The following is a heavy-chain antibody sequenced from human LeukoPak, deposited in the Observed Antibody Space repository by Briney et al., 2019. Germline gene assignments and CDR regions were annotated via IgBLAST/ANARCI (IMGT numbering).Heavy chain of an antibody. CDR1: GYTFTGYY. D-gene: IGHD6-6*01. Sequence: ASVKVSCKASGYTFTGYYMHWVRQAPGQGLGWMGWINPNSGGTNYAQKFQGMVTMTRDTSISTAYMELSRLRSDDTAVYVGARVPVYSSSSGYYFDYWGQGTLVTVSS. V-gene: IGHV1-2*02. CDR2: INPNSGGT. CDR3: ARVPVYSSSSGYYFDY. J-gene: IGHJ4*02.